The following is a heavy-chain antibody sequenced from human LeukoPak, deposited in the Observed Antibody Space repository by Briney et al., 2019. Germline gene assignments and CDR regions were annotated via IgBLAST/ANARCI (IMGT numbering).Heavy chain of an antibody. CDR1: GFTFSSYA. D-gene: IGHD1-7*01. V-gene: IGHV3-23*01. J-gene: IGHJ6*03. CDR3: AKGQLELGYYYYYMDV. Sequence: AGGSLRLSCAASGFTFSSYAMSWVRQAPGKGLEWVSAISGSGGSTYYADSMKGRFTISRDNSENTLYLQMNSLRAEDTAVYYCAKGQLELGYYYYYMDVWGKGTTVTVSS. CDR2: ISGSGGST.